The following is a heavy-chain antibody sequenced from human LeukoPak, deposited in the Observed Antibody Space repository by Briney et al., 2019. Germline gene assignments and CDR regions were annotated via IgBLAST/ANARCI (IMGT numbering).Heavy chain of an antibody. Sequence: PGGSLRLSCAASGFAFSSYAMHWIRQPPGKGLEWIGYIYYSGSTNYNPSLKSRVTISVDTSKNQFSLKLSSVTAADTAVYYCARAAVAVEFDYWGQGTLVTVSS. D-gene: IGHD6-19*01. CDR2: IYYSGST. J-gene: IGHJ4*02. CDR1: GFAFSSYA. V-gene: IGHV4-59*01. CDR3: ARAAVAVEFDY.